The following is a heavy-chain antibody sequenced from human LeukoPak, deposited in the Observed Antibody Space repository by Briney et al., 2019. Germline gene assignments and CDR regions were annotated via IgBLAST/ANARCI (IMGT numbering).Heavy chain of an antibody. V-gene: IGHV4-59*12. CDR3: ARDPSDTAMVPLDY. CDR1: GDSISSYY. Sequence: SETLSLTCTVSGDSISSYYWSGIRQPPGKGLEWIGYTFYNGDTNYNPSNYNPSLESRVTISVDTSKKQFSLSLTSVTAADTAVYYCARDPSDTAMVPLDYWGQGTLVTVSS. J-gene: IGHJ4*02. D-gene: IGHD5-18*01. CDR2: TFYNGDTNYNPS.